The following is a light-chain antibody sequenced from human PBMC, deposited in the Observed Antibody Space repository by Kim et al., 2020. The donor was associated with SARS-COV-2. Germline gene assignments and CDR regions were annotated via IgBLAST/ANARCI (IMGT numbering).Light chain of an antibody. CDR3: QQHNGY. CDR2: AVS. CDR1: QSITSG. Sequence: DIQMTQSPSTLSASVGDTVTITCRASQSITSGLAWYQQKPGKAPKLLIYAVSSLDSGVPSRFSGSGSGTQFTLTISSLQPDDFATYYCQQHNGYFGGGTKVELK. J-gene: IGKJ4*01. V-gene: IGKV1-5*01.